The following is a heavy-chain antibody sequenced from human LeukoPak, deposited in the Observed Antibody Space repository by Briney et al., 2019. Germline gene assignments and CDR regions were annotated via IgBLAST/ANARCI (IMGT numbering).Heavy chain of an antibody. CDR1: GYTFTGYY. J-gene: IGHJ4*02. D-gene: IGHD6-13*01. Sequence: ASVKVSCKASGYTFTGYYMHWVRQAPGQGLEWMGWINPNSGGTNYAQKFQGRVTMTRDTSISTAYMELSRLRSDDTAVYYCARDGARYSSSWSVYWGQGTLVTVSS. CDR3: ARDGARYSSSWSVY. CDR2: INPNSGGT. V-gene: IGHV1-2*02.